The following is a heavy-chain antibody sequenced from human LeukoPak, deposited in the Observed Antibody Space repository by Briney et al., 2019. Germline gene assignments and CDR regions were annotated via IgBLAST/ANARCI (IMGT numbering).Heavy chain of an antibody. D-gene: IGHD2-15*01. CDR1: GGSIRSYY. J-gene: IGHJ4*02. Sequence: SETLSLTCTVSGGSIRSYYRSWVRQPPGKGLEWVGYIFYSGTTDSNPSLKSRVTISVDTSKNQFSLKLSSVTAADTAVYYCGRTYCNGGSCHFYSRGPGTLVTVSS. CDR3: GRTYCNGGSCHFYS. V-gene: IGHV4-59*08. CDR2: IFYSGTT.